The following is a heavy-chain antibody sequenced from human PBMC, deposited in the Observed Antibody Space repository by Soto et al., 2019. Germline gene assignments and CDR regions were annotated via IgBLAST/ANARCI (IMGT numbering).Heavy chain of an antibody. CDR1: GYTFTSHG. Sequence: GASVKVSCKASGYTFTSHGIIWVRQAPGQGLERMGWISAYNGNTNYAQKFLDRVTMTTDTSTSTAYMELRSLRSDDTAVYYCARDPTDSSGYYYDYWGQGTLVTVSS. CDR3: ARDPTDSSGYYYDY. CDR2: ISAYNGNT. V-gene: IGHV1-18*01. D-gene: IGHD3-22*01. J-gene: IGHJ4*02.